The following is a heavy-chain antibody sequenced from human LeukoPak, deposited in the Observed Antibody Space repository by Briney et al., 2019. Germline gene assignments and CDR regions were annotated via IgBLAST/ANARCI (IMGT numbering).Heavy chain of an antibody. V-gene: IGHV3-7*01. Sequence: GGSLRLSCAASGFTFTTYWMSWVRQAPGKGLEWVANIKQEASEKYYVDSVKGRFTISRDNAKNSLYLQMSSLRVEDTAVYYCARGARSFDYWGQGTLVTVSS. CDR1: GFTFTTYW. J-gene: IGHJ4*02. CDR3: ARGARSFDY. CDR2: IKQEASEK.